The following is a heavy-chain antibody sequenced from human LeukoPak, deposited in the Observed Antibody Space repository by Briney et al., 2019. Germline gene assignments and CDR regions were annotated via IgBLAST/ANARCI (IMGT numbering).Heavy chain of an antibody. Sequence: PGGSLRLSCAASGFTFSSYSMNWVRQAPGKGLEWVSSISSSSSYIYYADSVKGRFTISRDNAKNSLYLQMNSLRAEDTAVYYCARDSSSWYGIPYYCYYGMDVWGQGTTVTVSS. CDR3: ARDSSSWYGIPYYCYYGMDV. CDR2: ISSSSSYI. CDR1: GFTFSSYS. D-gene: IGHD6-13*01. J-gene: IGHJ6*02. V-gene: IGHV3-21*01.